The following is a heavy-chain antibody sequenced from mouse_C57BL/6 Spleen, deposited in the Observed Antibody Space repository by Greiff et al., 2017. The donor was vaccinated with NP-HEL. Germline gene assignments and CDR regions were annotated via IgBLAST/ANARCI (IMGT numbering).Heavy chain of an antibody. J-gene: IGHJ4*01. D-gene: IGHD2-3*01. V-gene: IGHV2-6*03. Sequence: QVQLKESGPGLVAPSQSLSITCTVSGFSLTSYGVHWVRPPPGKGLEWLVVILSDGSTTYNSALKSRISIRKDNSNSQVFLKMNCLQTDDTAMYYGARDGGDGYFPYAMDYWGQGTSVTVSS. CDR3: ARDGGDGYFPYAMDY. CDR1: GFSLTSYG. CDR2: ILSDGST.